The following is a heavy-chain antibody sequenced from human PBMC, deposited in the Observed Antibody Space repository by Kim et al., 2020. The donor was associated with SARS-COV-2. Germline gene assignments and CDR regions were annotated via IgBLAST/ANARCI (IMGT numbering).Heavy chain of an antibody. CDR2: MNPNSGNT. D-gene: IGHD2-15*01. V-gene: IGHV1-8*01. CDR3: ARVWNGFRKNVPLVVVGATDGMDV. J-gene: IGHJ6*02. Sequence: ASVKVSCKASGYTFTNYDINWVRQATGQGLEWMGWMNPNSGNTGYAQKLQGRVTMTRSTSVSTAYMELSSLRSEDTAVYYCARVWNGFRKNVPLVVVGATDGMDVWGQGTTVTVSS. CDR1: GYTFTNYD.